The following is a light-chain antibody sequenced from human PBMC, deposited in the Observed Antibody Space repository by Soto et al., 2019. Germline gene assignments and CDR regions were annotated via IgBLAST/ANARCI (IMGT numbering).Light chain of an antibody. J-gene: IGKJ4*01. Sequence: DIVMTQSPDSLAVSLGERATINCKSSQSVLVTPDNKNNLAWYQQKPGQPPRLLIYWAFFRESGVPDRFSGSGSGADFTLTISSLRAEDVAVYDWEQYFIAPFTFGGGTKVEIK. V-gene: IGKV4-1*01. CDR2: WAF. CDR3: EQYFIAPFT. CDR1: QSVLVTPDNKNN.